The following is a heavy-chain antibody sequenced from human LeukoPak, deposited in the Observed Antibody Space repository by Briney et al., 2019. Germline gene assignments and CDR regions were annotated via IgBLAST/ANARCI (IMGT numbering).Heavy chain of an antibody. CDR1: GFTFSSYV. J-gene: IGHJ4*02. CDR3: AKGSSGARPYFFDY. CDR2: ITGGSDST. Sequence: GGSLRLSCAASGFTFSSYVMSWVRQAPGKGLEWVSAITGGSDSTYYTDSVKGRFTISRDTSKNTLYLQMNSLRAEDTAVYYCAKGSSGARPYFFDYWGQGTLITVSS. V-gene: IGHV3-23*01.